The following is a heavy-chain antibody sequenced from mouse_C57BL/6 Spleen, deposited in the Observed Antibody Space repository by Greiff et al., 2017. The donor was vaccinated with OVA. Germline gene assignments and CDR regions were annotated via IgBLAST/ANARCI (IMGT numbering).Heavy chain of an antibody. D-gene: IGHD1-1*01. CDR3: TRVSYYGSSLPYFDY. V-gene: IGHV1-15*01. CDR1: GYTFTDYE. Sequence: VQLVESGAELVRPGASVTLSCKASGYTFTDYEMHWVKQTPVHGLEWIGAIDPETGGTAYNQKFKGKAILTADKSSSTAYMELRSLTSEDSAVYYCTRVSYYGSSLPYFDYWGQGTTLTVSS. J-gene: IGHJ2*01. CDR2: IDPETGGT.